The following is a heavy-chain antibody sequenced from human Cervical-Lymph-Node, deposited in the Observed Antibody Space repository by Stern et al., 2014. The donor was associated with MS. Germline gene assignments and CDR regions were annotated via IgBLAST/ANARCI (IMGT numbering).Heavy chain of an antibody. D-gene: IGHD2-8*02. CDR2: IYPGDSDT. CDR1: GYSFTSSW. J-gene: IGHJ4*02. Sequence: VQLVQSGAEVKKPGGSLKISCQGSGYSFTSSWMGWVRQMPGKGLEWVGIIYPGDSDTRYTPSFQGQVSIAADKSVSTAYLQWSSLKASDTAMYYCATSTGYFLLEYYFDYWGQGTLVTVSS. V-gene: IGHV5-51*01. CDR3: ATSTGYFLLEYYFDY.